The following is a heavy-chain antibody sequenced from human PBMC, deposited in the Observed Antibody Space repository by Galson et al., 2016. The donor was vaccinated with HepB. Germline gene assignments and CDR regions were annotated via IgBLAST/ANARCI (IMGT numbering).Heavy chain of an antibody. D-gene: IGHD4-17*01. CDR1: GFSLSSTGVG. V-gene: IGHV2-5*01. CDR2: IYWNDEK. J-gene: IGHJ4*02. CDR3: AHRKDTVTPGFN. Sequence: PALVKPTQTLTLTCSCSGFSLSSTGVGVEWIRQPPGKALEWLALIYWNDEKRYSPSLKSRLTITKDTTKNQVVLTMTNMDPVDTATYYCAHRKDTVTPGFNWGQGTLVTVSS.